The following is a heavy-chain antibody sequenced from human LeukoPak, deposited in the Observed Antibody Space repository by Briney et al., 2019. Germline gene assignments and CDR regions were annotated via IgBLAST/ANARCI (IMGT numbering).Heavy chain of an antibody. V-gene: IGHV4-4*02. CDR3: ARAFLVGYSPEEYFFDY. J-gene: IGHJ4*02. CDR1: GGSINSSSW. D-gene: IGHD2-15*01. CDR2: IHHSGTT. Sequence: SETLSLTCAVSGGSINSSSWWGWVRQPPGRGLECIGEIHHSGTTNYNPSLKSRVTISVDKSKNQFSLKLSSVTAADTAVYYCARAFLVGYSPEEYFFDYWGQGTLVTVSS.